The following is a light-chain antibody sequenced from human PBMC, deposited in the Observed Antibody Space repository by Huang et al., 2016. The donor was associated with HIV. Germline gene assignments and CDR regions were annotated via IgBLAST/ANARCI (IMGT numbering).Light chain of an antibody. CDR3: QQSYSIPPLT. Sequence: DIQMTQSPSSLSASVGDRVTITCRESQSISSYLNLYQLKPGKAPNLLIYGAYSLQSGVPSRFSGIVSWTDFTLTISSLQPEDFATYYCQQSYSIPPLTFGGGTKVEIK. CDR1: QSISSY. J-gene: IGKJ4*01. V-gene: IGKV1-39*01. CDR2: GAY.